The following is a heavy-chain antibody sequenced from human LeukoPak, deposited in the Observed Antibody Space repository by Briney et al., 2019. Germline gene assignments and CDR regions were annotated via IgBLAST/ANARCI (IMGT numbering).Heavy chain of an antibody. D-gene: IGHD3-9*01. Sequence: GGSLRLSCAASGFTFSDYSMNWVRQAPGKGLEWVSSISSSSSYIYYADSVKGRFTISRDNARNSLCLQMNSLRADDTAVYYCARGGRSTYFDWSPDYWGQGTLVTVSS. CDR1: GFTFSDYS. CDR2: ISSSSSYI. J-gene: IGHJ4*02. CDR3: ARGGRSTYFDWSPDY. V-gene: IGHV3-21*01.